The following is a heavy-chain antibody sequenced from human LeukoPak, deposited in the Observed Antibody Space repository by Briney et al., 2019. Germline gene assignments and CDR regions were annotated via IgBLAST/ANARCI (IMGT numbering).Heavy chain of an antibody. CDR3: ARDYWSMYYYDSSGYWFDP. Sequence: ASVKVSCKASGYTFTGYYMHWVRQAPGQGLEWIGWINPNSGGTNYAQKFQGRVTMTRDKSISTAYMELSRLRSDDTAVYYCARDYWSMYYYDSSGYWFDPWGQGTLVTVSS. J-gene: IGHJ5*02. V-gene: IGHV1-2*02. D-gene: IGHD3-22*01. CDR2: INPNSGGT. CDR1: GYTFTGYY.